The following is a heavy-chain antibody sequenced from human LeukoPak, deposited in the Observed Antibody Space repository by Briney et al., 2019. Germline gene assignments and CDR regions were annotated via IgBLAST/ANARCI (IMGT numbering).Heavy chain of an antibody. CDR3: ARRNTADASIDF. D-gene: IGHD4-17*01. Sequence: LEWIGDVFYSGSNNYNPSLKSRLTISLDTSKNQFSLNLRSVTATDTAMYYCARRNTADASIDFWGQGTLVTASS. V-gene: IGHV4-59*08. J-gene: IGHJ4*02. CDR2: VFYSGSN.